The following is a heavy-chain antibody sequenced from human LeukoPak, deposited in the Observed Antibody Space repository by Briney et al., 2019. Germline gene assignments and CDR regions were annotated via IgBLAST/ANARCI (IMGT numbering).Heavy chain of an antibody. Sequence: GGSLRLSCAASGFTFSSYWMHWVRLAPGKGLVWVSRIKSDGSTTTYADSVKGRFTVSRDNANDTLYLQMNSLRAEDTAVYYCAKDLYRIVGVTRDTFDIWGQGTMVTV. CDR3: AKDLYRIVGVTRDTFDI. D-gene: IGHD1-26*01. J-gene: IGHJ3*02. CDR1: GFTFSSYW. CDR2: IKSDGSTT. V-gene: IGHV3-74*03.